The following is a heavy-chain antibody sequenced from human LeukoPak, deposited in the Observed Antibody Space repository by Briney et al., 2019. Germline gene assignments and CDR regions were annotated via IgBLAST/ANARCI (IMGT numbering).Heavy chain of an antibody. V-gene: IGHV4-39*01. CDR2: IYYSGST. CDR3: ARQTASIAAAGANNDY. J-gene: IGHJ4*02. Sequence: SLTLSLTCTVSGGSISSSSYYWGWIRQPPGTRLWWIGSIYYSGSTYYNPSLKSRVTISVDTSKNQFSLKLSSVTAADTAVYYCARQTASIAAAGANNDYWGQGTLVTVSS. D-gene: IGHD6-13*01. CDR1: GGSISSSSYY.